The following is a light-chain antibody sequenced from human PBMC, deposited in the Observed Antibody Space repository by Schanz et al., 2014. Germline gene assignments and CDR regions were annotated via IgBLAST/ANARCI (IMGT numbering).Light chain of an antibody. Sequence: QSALTQPRSVSGSPGQSVTISCTGTSSDVGGYNYVSWYQQHPGKAPKLMIYDVSKRPSGVPDRFSGSKSGNTASLTVSGLQAEDEADYYCSSYTRSAIFVFGTGTKLTVL. CDR2: DVS. J-gene: IGLJ1*01. CDR3: SSYTRSAIFV. V-gene: IGLV2-11*01. CDR1: SSDVGGYNY.